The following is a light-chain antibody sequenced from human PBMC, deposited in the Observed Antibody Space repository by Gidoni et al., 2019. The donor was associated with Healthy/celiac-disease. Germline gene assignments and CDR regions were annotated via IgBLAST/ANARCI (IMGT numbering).Light chain of an antibody. J-gene: IGKJ4*01. CDR2: GAS. CDR3: QQYNNWLT. V-gene: IGKV3-15*01. Sequence: EIVMTQSPATLSVAPGERATHSCRASQGVSSNLAWYQQKPGQAPRLLIYGASTRATGVPARFSGSGSGTEFTLTISSLQSEDFAVYYCQQYNNWLTFGGGTKVEIK. CDR1: QGVSSN.